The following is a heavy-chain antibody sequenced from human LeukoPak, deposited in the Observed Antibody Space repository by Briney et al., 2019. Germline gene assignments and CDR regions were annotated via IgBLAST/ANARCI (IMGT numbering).Heavy chain of an antibody. CDR1: GGSVSSGSYY. Sequence: PSETLSLTCTVSGGSVSSGSYYWSWIRQPPGKGLEWIGYIYYSGSTNYNPSLKSRVTISVDTSKNQFSLKLSSVTAADTAVYYCARAAAAILVNYWGQGTLVTVSS. CDR3: ARAAAAILVNY. D-gene: IGHD6-13*01. J-gene: IGHJ4*02. CDR2: IYYSGST. V-gene: IGHV4-61*01.